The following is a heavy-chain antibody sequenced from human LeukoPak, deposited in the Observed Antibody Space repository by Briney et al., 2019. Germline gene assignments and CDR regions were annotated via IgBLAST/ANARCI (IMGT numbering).Heavy chain of an antibody. V-gene: IGHV3-64*01. CDR3: AKDRYYYGSGSYYNVPTFDY. D-gene: IGHD3-10*01. J-gene: IGHJ4*02. CDR1: GFTFSSYA. CDR2: ISSNGGST. Sequence: PGGSLRLSCAASGFTFSSYAMHWVRQAPGKGLEYVSAISSNGGSTYYANSVKGRFTISRDNSKNTLYLQMGSLRAEDTAVYYCAKDRYYYGSGSYYNVPTFDYWGQGTLVTVSS.